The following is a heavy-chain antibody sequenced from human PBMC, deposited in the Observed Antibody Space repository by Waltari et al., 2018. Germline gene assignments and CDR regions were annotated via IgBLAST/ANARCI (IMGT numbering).Heavy chain of an antibody. CDR3: AKGTRRWNYNNIDV. Sequence: EVHLLESGGGLGQPGGSLRLSCVVSGFTFRDYAMNWVRQAPGKGLEWVSAITASGDSTYNTAVMGRFTISRDNSRNTLYLQMSRLRAEDTAVYYCAKGTRRWNYNNIDVWGQGTTVTVSS. CDR2: ITASGDST. V-gene: IGHV3-23*01. CDR1: GFTFRDYA. D-gene: IGHD1-7*01. J-gene: IGHJ6*02.